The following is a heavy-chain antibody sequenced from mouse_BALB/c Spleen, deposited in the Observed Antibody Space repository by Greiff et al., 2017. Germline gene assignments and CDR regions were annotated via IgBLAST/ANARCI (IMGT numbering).Heavy chain of an antibody. D-gene: IGHD2-3*01. CDR2: INPSNGRT. CDR1: GYTFTSYW. J-gene: IGHJ2*01. Sequence: QVQLKQPGAELVKPGASVKLSCKASGYTFTSYWMHWVKQRPGQGLEWIGEINPSNGRTNYNEKFKSKATLTVDKSSSTAYMQLSSLTSEDSAVYYCARGGDGYPYWGQGTTLTVSS. CDR3: ARGGDGYPY. V-gene: IGHV1S81*02.